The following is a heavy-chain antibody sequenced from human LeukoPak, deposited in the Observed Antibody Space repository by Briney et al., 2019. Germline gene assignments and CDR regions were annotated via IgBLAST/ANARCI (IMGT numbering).Heavy chain of an antibody. J-gene: IGHJ6*02. Sequence: GGSLRLSCAASGFTFSSYEMNWVRQAPGKGLEWVAVISYDGSNKYYADSVKGRFTISRDNSKNTLYLQMNSLRAEDTAVYYCARVIQPTGRYYYGMDVWGQGTTVTVSS. D-gene: IGHD5-18*01. CDR1: GFTFSSYE. V-gene: IGHV3-30-3*01. CDR2: ISYDGSNK. CDR3: ARVIQPTGRYYYGMDV.